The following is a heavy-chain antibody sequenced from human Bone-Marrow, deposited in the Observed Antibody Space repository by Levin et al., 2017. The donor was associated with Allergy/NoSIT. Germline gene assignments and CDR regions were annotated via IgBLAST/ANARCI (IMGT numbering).Heavy chain of an antibody. CDR3: AGEARISMIVVVIRASGYYGMDV. J-gene: IGHJ6*02. CDR2: ISYDGSNK. V-gene: IGHV3-30-3*01. Sequence: SGESLKISCAASGFTFSSYAMHWVRQAPGKGLEWVAVISYDGSNKYYPDSVKGRFTISRDNSKNTLYLQMHSLRAEDTAVYYCAGEARISMIVVVIRASGYYGMDVWGQGTTVTVSS. CDR1: GFTFSSYA. D-gene: IGHD3-22*01.